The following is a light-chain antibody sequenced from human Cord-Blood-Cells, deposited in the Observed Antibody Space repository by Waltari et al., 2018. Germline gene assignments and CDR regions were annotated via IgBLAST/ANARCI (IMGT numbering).Light chain of an antibody. J-gene: IGLJ3*02. CDR3: GAEPGSRCNFVV. CDR1: SGYSSYK. CDR2: VGTVGSVG. V-gene: IGLV9-49*01. Sequence: QPVLTQPPSPSASLGASATLSCTLSSGYSSYKLDWYQHRPPEGPRLVMRVGTVGSVGSQADGLPARHPVLGQGLNRDLPIKKIQEEDESGCLCGAEPGSRCNFVVFGGGPQLTVL.